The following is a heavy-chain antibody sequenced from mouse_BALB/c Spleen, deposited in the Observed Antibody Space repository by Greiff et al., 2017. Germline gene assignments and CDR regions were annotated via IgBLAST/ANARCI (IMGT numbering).Heavy chain of an antibody. V-gene: IGHV1S29*02. Sequence: EVQLVESGPELVKPGASVKISCKASGYTFTDYNMHWVKQSHGKRLEWIGYIYPYNGGTGYNQKFKSKATLTVDNSSSTAYMELRSLTSEDSAVDYCAIYYYGSSYYWGQGTTLTVSS. CDR3: AIYYYGSSYY. CDR2: IYPYNGGT. CDR1: GYTFTDYN. J-gene: IGHJ2*01. D-gene: IGHD1-1*01.